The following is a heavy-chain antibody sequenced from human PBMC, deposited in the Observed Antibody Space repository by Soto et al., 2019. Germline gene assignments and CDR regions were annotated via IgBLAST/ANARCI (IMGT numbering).Heavy chain of an antibody. V-gene: IGHV4-61*01. Sequence: SETLSLTCTVSGGSVSSGTYYWSWIRQPPGKGLEWIGYFYYSGSPNYNPSLKSRVTISLDTSKNQFSLKLSSVSAADTAVYYCAREDFYNGLDVWGQGTTVTVSS. CDR1: GGSVSSGTYY. J-gene: IGHJ6*02. CDR2: FYYSGSP. CDR3: AREDFYNGLDV.